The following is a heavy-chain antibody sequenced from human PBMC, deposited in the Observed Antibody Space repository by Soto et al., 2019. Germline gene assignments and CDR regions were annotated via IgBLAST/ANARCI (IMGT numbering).Heavy chain of an antibody. D-gene: IGHD3-22*01. CDR1: GYTFTSYT. CDR2: INAGNGDT. CDR3: ARDYYDISGYPGIDF. J-gene: IGHJ4*02. Sequence: ASVKVSCKASGYTFTSYTMHWVRQAPGQRLEWMGWINAGNGDTKYSQKFQGRVTISRDTSARTAYMELSSLRSEDTAVYYCARDYYDISGYPGIDFWGQGTLVTVSS. V-gene: IGHV1-3*01.